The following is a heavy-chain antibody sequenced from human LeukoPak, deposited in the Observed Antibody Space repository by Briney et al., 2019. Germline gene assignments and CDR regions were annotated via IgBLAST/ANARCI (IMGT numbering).Heavy chain of an antibody. Sequence: KPSVTLSLTCTVSGGSISSSSAYWGWIRQPPGQGLEWIGSIYYSKNTYYNPSLKSRVTISADTSKNQFSLTLGSVSATDTAVYYCVSPRGFSYGYFDYWGQGTLVTVSS. CDR3: VSPRGFSYGYFDY. CDR1: GGSISSSSAY. D-gene: IGHD5-18*01. V-gene: IGHV4-39*01. CDR2: IYYSKNT. J-gene: IGHJ4*02.